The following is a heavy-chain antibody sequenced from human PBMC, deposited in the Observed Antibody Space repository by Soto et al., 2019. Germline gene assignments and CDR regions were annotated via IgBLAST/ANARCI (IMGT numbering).Heavy chain of an antibody. Sequence: VQLQESGPRLVKPSGSLSLTCGVSGGTVASSHWWSWVRQSPGGGLEWIGNVYHTGDTNFNPSLQSRVTISVDKSNNQFSLRLNSLTAADTAVYFCAREIVTAGGNNYFDPWGPGTLVTVSS. J-gene: IGHJ5*02. CDR2: VYHTGDT. D-gene: IGHD2-21*02. CDR1: GGTVASSHW. V-gene: IGHV4-4*02. CDR3: AREIVTAGGNNYFDP.